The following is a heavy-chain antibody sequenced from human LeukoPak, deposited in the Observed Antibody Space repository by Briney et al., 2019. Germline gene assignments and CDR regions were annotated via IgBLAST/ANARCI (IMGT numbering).Heavy chain of an antibody. CDR2: IIPSNGDT. CDR1: GYTFTTYH. J-gene: IGHJ5*02. Sequence: AASVKVSCEASGYTFTTYHIHWVRLAPGQGLEWLGTIIPSNGDTSYAQSFQGRVTMTRNTSTTTVYMDLSSLKSDDTAVYYCARTTPVITHPFDPWGQGTQVIVSS. V-gene: IGHV1-46*01. CDR3: ARTTPVITHPFDP. D-gene: IGHD4-23*01.